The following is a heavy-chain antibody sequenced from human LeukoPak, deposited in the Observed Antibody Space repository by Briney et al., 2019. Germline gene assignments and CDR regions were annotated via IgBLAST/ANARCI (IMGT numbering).Heavy chain of an antibody. CDR1: GFTFSSYG. J-gene: IGHJ6*02. CDR3: AKDLRVELLLYYYYYYYGMDV. CDR2: ISYDGSNK. D-gene: IGHD1-7*01. V-gene: IGHV3-30*18. Sequence: SGGSLRLSCAASGFTFSSYGMHWVRQAPGKGLEWVAVISYDGSNKYCADSVKGRFTISRDNSKNTLYLQMNSLRAEDTAVYYCAKDLRVELLLYYYYYYYGMDVWGQGTTVTVSS.